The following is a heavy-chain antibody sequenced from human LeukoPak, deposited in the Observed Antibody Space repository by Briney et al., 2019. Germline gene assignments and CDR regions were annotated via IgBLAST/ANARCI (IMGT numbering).Heavy chain of an antibody. CDR2: INPNSGGT. V-gene: IGHV1-2*02. D-gene: IGHD2-2*01. CDR1: EYTFTGYY. Sequence: ASVKVSCKASEYTFTGYYMHWVRQAPRQGLEWMGWINPNSGGTNYAQKFQGRVTMTRDTSISTAYMELSRLRSDDTAVYYCAADQLLSYYYGMDVWGQGTTVTVSS. CDR3: AADQLLSYYYGMDV. J-gene: IGHJ6*02.